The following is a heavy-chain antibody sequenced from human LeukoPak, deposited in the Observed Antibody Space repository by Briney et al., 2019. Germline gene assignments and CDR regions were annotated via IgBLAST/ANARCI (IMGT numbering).Heavy chain of an antibody. CDR3: ASRIGDYWYY. CDR1: GYSFTMYW. V-gene: IGHV5-51*01. D-gene: IGHD4-17*01. J-gene: IGHJ4*02. Sequence: GESLKISCRTSGYSFTMYWVAWVRQMPGKGLEWMGITLPGDFNTRYSPSFQGQVSISADKSISTAYLQWSSLKASDTAMYYCASRIGDYWYYWGQGTLVTVSS. CDR2: TLPGDFNT.